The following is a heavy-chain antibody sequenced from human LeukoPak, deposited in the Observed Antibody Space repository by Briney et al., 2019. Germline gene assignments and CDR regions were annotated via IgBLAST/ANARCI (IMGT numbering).Heavy chain of an antibody. Sequence: KTSETLSLTCAVYGGSFSGYYWSWIRQPPGKGLEWIGEINHSGSTNYNPSLKSRVTISVDTSKNQCSLKLSSVTAADTAVYYCARGPLRLDYWGQGTLVTVSS. V-gene: IGHV4-34*01. CDR1: GGSFSGYY. CDR2: INHSGST. D-gene: IGHD4-17*01. J-gene: IGHJ4*02. CDR3: ARGPLRLDY.